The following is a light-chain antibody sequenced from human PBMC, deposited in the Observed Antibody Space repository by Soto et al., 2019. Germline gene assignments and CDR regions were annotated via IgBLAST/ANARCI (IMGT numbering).Light chain of an antibody. CDR2: DAS. J-gene: IGKJ1*01. CDR3: QQYNSYSPT. Sequence: DIQMTQSPSTLSASVGDSVTITCRASQSSSRWLAWHQQKTGKAPKLLIYDASSLESGVPSRFSGSGSGTEFTLTSSSLQPEAFATYYCQQYNSYSPTFGQGTKVEI. V-gene: IGKV1-5*01. CDR1: QSSSRW.